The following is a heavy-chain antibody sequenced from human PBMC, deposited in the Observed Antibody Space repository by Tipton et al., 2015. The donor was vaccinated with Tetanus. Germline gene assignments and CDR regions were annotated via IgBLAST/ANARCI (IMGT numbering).Heavy chain of an antibody. J-gene: IGHJ4*02. Sequence: GSLRLSCAASGFTFSRFAMSWVRQAPGTGLEWVSLITTTGGTTYYADSVTGRFTISRDNSKNTLFLQMNSLRAEDTAVYYCAKNLMPMARGFIPDSWGQGTLVTVSS. CDR2: ITTTGGTT. CDR1: GFTFSRFA. CDR3: AKNLMPMARGFIPDS. D-gene: IGHD3-10*01. V-gene: IGHV3-23*01.